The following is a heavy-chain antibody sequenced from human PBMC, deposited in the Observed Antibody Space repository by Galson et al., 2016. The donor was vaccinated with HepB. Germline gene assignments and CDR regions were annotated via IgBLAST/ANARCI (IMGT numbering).Heavy chain of an antibody. J-gene: IGHJ3*02. CDR1: GLTVSSSH. CDR3: ARDWPNTGSYYDAFDI. D-gene: IGHD1-26*01. CDR2: ISGSGNI. Sequence: SLRLSCAASGLTVSSSHMSWVRQAPGKGLEWVSIISGSGNIFYADSVKGRFTISRDISKNTFPLQMHSLRVEDTAVYYCARDWPNTGSYYDAFDIWGRGTMVTVSS. V-gene: IGHV3-53*01.